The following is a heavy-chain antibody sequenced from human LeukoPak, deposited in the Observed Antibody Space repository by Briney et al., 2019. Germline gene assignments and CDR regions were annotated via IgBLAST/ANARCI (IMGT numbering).Heavy chain of an antibody. Sequence: ASVKVSCKASGYTFTSYAMHWVRQAPGQRLEWMGWINAGNGNTKYSQKFQGRVTITRDTSASTAYMELSSLRSEDTAVYYCARVGYYGSGKPPPIFDYWGQGTLVTVSS. CDR3: ARVGYYGSGKPPPIFDY. V-gene: IGHV1-3*01. J-gene: IGHJ4*02. D-gene: IGHD3-10*01. CDR1: GYTFTSYA. CDR2: INAGNGNT.